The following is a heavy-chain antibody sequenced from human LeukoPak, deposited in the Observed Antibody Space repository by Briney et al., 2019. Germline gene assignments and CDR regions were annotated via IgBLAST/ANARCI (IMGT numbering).Heavy chain of an antibody. CDR2: IDLDGRST. D-gene: IGHD3-16*01. V-gene: IGHV3-74*03. CDR3: TRLGGANDFDF. Sequence: GGSLRLSCAAFGFTFRTYAMHWVRQAPGKGLVWVSRIDLDGRSTTYADSVKGRFSISRDNAKNTLHLQLNSLRAEDTAVYYCTRLGGANDFDFWGQGILVTVSS. J-gene: IGHJ4*02. CDR1: GFTFRTYA.